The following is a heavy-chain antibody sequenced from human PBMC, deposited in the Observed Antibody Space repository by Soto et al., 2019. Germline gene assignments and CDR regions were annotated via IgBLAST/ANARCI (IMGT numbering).Heavy chain of an antibody. CDR2: IYYSGST. Sequence: AXETLSLTCTVAGGSISSYYWSWIRQPPGKGLEWIGYIYYSGSTNYNPSLKSRVTISVDTSKNQFSLKLSSVTAADTAVYYCARAGITMVRTPVGWFDHWGQGTLVTVSS. D-gene: IGHD3-10*01. J-gene: IGHJ5*02. V-gene: IGHV4-59*01. CDR1: GGSISSYY. CDR3: ARAGITMVRTPVGWFDH.